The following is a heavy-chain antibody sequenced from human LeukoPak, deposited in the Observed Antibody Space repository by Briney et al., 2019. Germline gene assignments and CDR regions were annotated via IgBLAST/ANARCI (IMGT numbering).Heavy chain of an antibody. CDR3: ARDYTSSSGPFDP. D-gene: IGHD6-19*01. J-gene: IGHJ5*02. CDR1: GGSISSSNW. Sequence: PSGTLSLTCAVSGGSISSSNWWSWVRQPPGKGLEWIGEIYHSGSTNYNPSLKSRVTISVDTSKNQFSLKLSSVTAADTAVYYCARDYTSSSGPFDPWGQGTLVTVSS. V-gene: IGHV4-4*02. CDR2: IYHSGST.